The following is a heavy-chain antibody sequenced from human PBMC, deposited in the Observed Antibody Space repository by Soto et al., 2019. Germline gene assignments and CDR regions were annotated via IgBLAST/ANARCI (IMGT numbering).Heavy chain of an antibody. CDR1: GLIFSDYA. J-gene: IGHJ4*02. D-gene: IGHD1-26*01. Sequence: GGSLRLSCAASGLIFSDYAMSWVRQAPGKGLECVACISGSGGNTFYADSVKGRFTISRDNSKNTLSLYMNSLRVDDTAVYFCAKDRFGIVGPVDYWGQGTLVTVSS. CDR2: ISGSGGNT. V-gene: IGHV3-23*01. CDR3: AKDRFGIVGPVDY.